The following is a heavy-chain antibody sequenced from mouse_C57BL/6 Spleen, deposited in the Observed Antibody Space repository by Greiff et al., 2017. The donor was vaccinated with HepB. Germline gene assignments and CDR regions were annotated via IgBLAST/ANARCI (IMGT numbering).Heavy chain of an antibody. CDR2: INPGSGGT. CDR3: ARDGNYEGVDV. CDR1: GYAFTNYL. D-gene: IGHD2-1*01. V-gene: IGHV1-54*01. J-gene: IGHJ1*03. Sequence: VQLQQSGAELVRPGTSVKVSCKASGYAFTNYLIEWVKQRPGQGLEWIGVINPGSGGTNYNEKFKGKATLTADKPSSTAYMQLSSLTSEDSAVYFCARDGNYEGVDVWGTGTTVTVSS.